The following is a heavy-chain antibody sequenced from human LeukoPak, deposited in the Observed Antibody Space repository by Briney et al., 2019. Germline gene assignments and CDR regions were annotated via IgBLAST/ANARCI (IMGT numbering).Heavy chain of an antibody. Sequence: GASVKVSCKASGYTLTSYSISWVRQAPGQGLEWMGWINPNSGGTNYAQKFQGRVTMTRDTSISTAYMELSRLRSDDTAVYYCARYSYVMSDAFDIWGQGTMVTVSS. CDR2: INPNSGGT. D-gene: IGHD5-18*01. CDR1: GYTLTSYS. CDR3: ARYSYVMSDAFDI. J-gene: IGHJ3*02. V-gene: IGHV1-2*02.